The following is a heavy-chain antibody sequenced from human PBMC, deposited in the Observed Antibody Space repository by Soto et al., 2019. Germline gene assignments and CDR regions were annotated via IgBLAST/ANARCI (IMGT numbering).Heavy chain of an antibody. CDR1: GFTFTSSA. V-gene: IGHV1-58*01. D-gene: IGHD3-22*01. Sequence: GASVKVSCKASGFTFTSSAVQWVRQARGQRLEWIGWIVVGSGNTNYAQKFQERVTITRDMSTSTAYMELSSLRSEDTAVYYCAADRRPYYYDIGYWGQGTLVTVSS. J-gene: IGHJ4*02. CDR2: IVVGSGNT. CDR3: AADRRPYYYDIGY.